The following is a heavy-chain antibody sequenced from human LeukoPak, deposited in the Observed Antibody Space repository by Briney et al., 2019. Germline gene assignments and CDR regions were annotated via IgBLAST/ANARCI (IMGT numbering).Heavy chain of an antibody. D-gene: IGHD3-22*01. CDR3: ATSADNYYDSSGYRY. Sequence: GGSLRLSCAASGFTFRHYGVHWVRQAPGKGLEWVALISYDGSNKYYADSVKGRFTISRDNSKNTLYLQMNSLRAEDTALYYCATSADNYYDSSGYRYWGQGTLVTVSS. CDR1: GFTFRHYG. J-gene: IGHJ4*02. CDR2: ISYDGSNK. V-gene: IGHV3-30*03.